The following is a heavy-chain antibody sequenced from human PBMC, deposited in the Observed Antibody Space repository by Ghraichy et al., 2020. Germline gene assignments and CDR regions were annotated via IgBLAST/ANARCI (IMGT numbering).Heavy chain of an antibody. D-gene: IGHD3-10*01. Sequence: SETLSLTCTVSGGSINSYYWNYIRQPPGKGLEWIGYIYYTGSTNYNPSLKSRVTISLDTSKNQFSLKLSSVTAADTAVYYCTRGFASYYFDYWGQGALVTVSS. V-gene: IGHV4-59*01. J-gene: IGHJ4*02. CDR3: TRGFASYYFDY. CDR2: IYYTGST. CDR1: GGSINSYY.